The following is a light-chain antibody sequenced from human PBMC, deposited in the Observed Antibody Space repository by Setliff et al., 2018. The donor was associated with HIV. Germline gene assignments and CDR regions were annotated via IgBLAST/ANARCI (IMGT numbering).Light chain of an antibody. CDR2: EVR. J-gene: IGLJ1*01. CDR1: SSDVGGYSY. V-gene: IGLV2-14*01. Sequence: QSALTQPASVSGSPGQSITISCTGTSSDVGGYSYVSWYQQHPGKAPKLIIYEVRNRPSGVSNRFSGSKSGNTASLTISGLQAEDEADYYCSSYTSSSTPLYVFGTGTKVTVL. CDR3: SSYTSSSTPLYV.